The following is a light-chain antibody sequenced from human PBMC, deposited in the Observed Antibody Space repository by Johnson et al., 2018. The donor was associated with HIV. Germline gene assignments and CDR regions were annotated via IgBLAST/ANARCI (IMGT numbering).Light chain of an antibody. CDR1: SSNIGNNY. V-gene: IGLV1-51*02. J-gene: IGLJ1*01. CDR2: ENN. Sequence: QSVLTQPPSVSAAPGQKVTISCSGSSSNIGNNYVSWYQQLPGTAPKLLIYENNKRPSGIPDRFSGSTSGTSATLGITGLQTGDEADYYCGTWDSSLSADVFGTGTKVTVL. CDR3: GTWDSSLSADV.